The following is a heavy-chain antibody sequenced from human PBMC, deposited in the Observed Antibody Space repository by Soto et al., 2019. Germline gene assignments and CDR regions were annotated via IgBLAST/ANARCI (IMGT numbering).Heavy chain of an antibody. CDR2: IYYSGST. CDR1: GGSISSSSYY. CDR3: ARQVAAGAFDI. V-gene: IGHV4-39*01. J-gene: IGHJ3*02. D-gene: IGHD6-19*01. Sequence: SETLSLTCTVSGGSISSSSYYWGWIRQPPGKGLEWIGSIYYSGSTYYNPSLKSRVTISVDTSKNQFSLKLSSVTAADTAVYYCARQVAAGAFDIWGQGTMVT.